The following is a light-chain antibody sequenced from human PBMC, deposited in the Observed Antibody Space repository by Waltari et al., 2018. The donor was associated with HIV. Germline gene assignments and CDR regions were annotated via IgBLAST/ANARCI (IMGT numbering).Light chain of an antibody. J-gene: IGKJ4*01. CDR1: QSVTSSF. CDR3: QQYGSSPLT. CDR2: GAS. V-gene: IGKV3-20*01. Sequence: EIVLTQSPGTLSLSPGERAPLSCRASQSVTSSFLSWYQQKPGQAPRLLIYGASSRATGIPDRFSGGGSGTDFTLTISRLEPEDFAVYYCQQYGSSPLTFGGGTKVDIK.